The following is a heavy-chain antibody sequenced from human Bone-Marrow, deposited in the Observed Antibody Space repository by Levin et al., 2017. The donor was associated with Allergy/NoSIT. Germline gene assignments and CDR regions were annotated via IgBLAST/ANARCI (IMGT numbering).Heavy chain of an antibody. J-gene: IGHJ5*02. Sequence: GASVKVSCKVSGYTLTELSMHWVRQAPGKGLEWMGGFDPEHGETIYAQKFQGRVTMTEDTSTDTAYLELSGLRSADTAVYYCTTPSYSYASGTSRINWFDPWGQGTLVTVSS. D-gene: IGHD3-10*01. V-gene: IGHV1-24*01. CDR2: FDPEHGET. CDR1: GYTLTELS. CDR3: TTPSYSYASGTSRINWFDP.